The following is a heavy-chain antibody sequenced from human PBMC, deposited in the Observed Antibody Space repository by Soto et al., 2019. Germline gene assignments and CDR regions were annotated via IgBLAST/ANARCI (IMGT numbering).Heavy chain of an antibody. CDR3: AKEKISTSCCNWFDP. Sequence: ASVKVSCKATGDTFNTYGITWVRQAPGQGLEWMGWVSPYKDDTKYSQRLQGRVTITADESTSTAYMELSSLRSEDTAVYYCAKEKISTSCCNWFDPWGQGTLVTVSS. CDR1: GDTFNTYG. CDR2: VSPYKDDT. J-gene: IGHJ5*02. V-gene: IGHV1-18*01. D-gene: IGHD2-2*01.